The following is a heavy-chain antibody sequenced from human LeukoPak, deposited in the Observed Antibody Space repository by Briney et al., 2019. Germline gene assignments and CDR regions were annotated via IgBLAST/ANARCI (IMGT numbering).Heavy chain of an antibody. CDR2: INHSGST. CDR1: GGSISSYY. CDR3: ARITRVQLKRGQAFDI. V-gene: IGHV4-34*01. D-gene: IGHD5-18*01. J-gene: IGHJ3*02. Sequence: KTSETLSLTCTVSGGSISSYYWSWIRQPPGKGLEWIGEINHSGSTNYNPSLKSRVTISVDTSKNQFSLKLSSVTAADTAVYYCARITRVQLKRGQAFDIWGQGTMVTVSS.